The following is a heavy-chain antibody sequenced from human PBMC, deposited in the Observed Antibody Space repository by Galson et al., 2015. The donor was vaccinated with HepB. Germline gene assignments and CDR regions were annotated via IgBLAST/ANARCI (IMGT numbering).Heavy chain of an antibody. J-gene: IGHJ4*02. Sequence: SLRLSCAASGFTVSSNYMSWVRQAPGKGLEWVSVIYSGGSTYYADSVKGRFTISRDNSKNTLYLQMNSLRAEDTAVYYCASTDGSGSYLKNLPLWGQGTLVTVSS. V-gene: IGHV3-66*01. D-gene: IGHD3-10*01. CDR2: IYSGGST. CDR1: GFTVSSNY. CDR3: ASTDGSGSYLKNLPL.